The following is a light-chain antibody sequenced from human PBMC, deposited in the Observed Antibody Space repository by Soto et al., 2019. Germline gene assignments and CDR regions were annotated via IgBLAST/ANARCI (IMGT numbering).Light chain of an antibody. V-gene: IGLV1-51*01. CDR1: NSNIGNNF. CDR3: ATWNSGLSAGVV. Sequence: QSVLTQPPSVSAAPGQRVTISCSGSNSNIGNNFVSWYQQLPGTAPKLLIYDNNKRPSGIPDRFSGSKSATSATLGISGLQTGDEADYYCATWNSGLSAGVVFGGGTQLTVL. J-gene: IGLJ2*01. CDR2: DNN.